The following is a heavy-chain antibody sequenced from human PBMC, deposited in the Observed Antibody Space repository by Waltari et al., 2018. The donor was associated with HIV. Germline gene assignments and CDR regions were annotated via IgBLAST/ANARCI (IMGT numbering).Heavy chain of an antibody. Sequence: QVQLQQWGAGLLKPSETLSLTCAVYGGSFSGYYWSWIRQPPGKGLEWIGEINQSGSTNYNPSLKSRVTISVDTSKNQFSLKLSSVTAADTAVYYCAHRDMFRYFDWSRVYYYYGMDVWGQGTTVTVSS. V-gene: IGHV4-34*01. CDR1: GGSFSGYY. D-gene: IGHD3-9*01. CDR3: AHRDMFRYFDWSRVYYYYGMDV. CDR2: INQSGST. J-gene: IGHJ6*02.